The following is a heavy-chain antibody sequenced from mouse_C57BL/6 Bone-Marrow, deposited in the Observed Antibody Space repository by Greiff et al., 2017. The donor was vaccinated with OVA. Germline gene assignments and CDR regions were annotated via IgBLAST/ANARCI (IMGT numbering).Heavy chain of an antibody. CDR2: IDPNSGGT. Sequence: QVQLKQSGAELVKPGASVKLSCKASGYTFTSYSMHWVQQRPGRGLEWIGRIDPNSGGTKYNDKFKSKATLTVDKPSSAAYMQLRSMKSEDSEVYYCERRIITAGYYAMDYWGQGTSVTVSS. CDR1: GYTFTSYS. V-gene: IGHV1-72*01. D-gene: IGHD2-12*01. J-gene: IGHJ4*01. CDR3: ERRIITAGYYAMDY.